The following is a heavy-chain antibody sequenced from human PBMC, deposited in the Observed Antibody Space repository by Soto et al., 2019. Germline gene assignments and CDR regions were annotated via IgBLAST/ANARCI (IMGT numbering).Heavy chain of an antibody. CDR2: ISSSSSYI. Sequence: EVQLVESGGGLVKPGGSLRLSCAASGFTFSSYSMNWVRQAPGKGLEWVSSISSSSSYIYYADSVKGRFTISRDNAKNSLYLQMNSLRAEDTAVYYCARDYVDRSGYYCNFDYWGQGTLVTVSS. CDR1: GFTFSSYS. V-gene: IGHV3-21*01. D-gene: IGHD3-22*01. J-gene: IGHJ4*02. CDR3: ARDYVDRSGYYCNFDY.